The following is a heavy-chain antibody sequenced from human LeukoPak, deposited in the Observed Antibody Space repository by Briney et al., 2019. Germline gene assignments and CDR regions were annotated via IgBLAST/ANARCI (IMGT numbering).Heavy chain of an antibody. CDR2: IKSKTDGGTT. V-gene: IGHV3-15*01. D-gene: IGHD4-17*01. CDR1: GFTFSNAW. CDR3: TTDLQGYGDYGEAFDY. Sequence: GGSLRLSCAASGFTFSNAWMSWVRQAPGKGLEWVGRIKSKTDGGTTDYAAPVKGRFTISREDSKNTLYLQMNGLKTEDTAVYYCTTDLQGYGDYGEAFDYWGQGTLVTVSS. J-gene: IGHJ4*02.